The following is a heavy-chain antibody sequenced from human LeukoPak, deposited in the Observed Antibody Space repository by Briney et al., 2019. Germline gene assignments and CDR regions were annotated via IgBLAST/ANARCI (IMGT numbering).Heavy chain of an antibody. Sequence: GESLKISCQGSGYSFTNYWIGWVRQVPGKGLAWMGVIYPGDSDTRYSPSFQGRINISADTSIDTAYLQWSSLKASDTAMYYCARRSLNYYDSSGYYFDYWGRGTLVTVSS. J-gene: IGHJ4*02. V-gene: IGHV5-51*01. D-gene: IGHD3-22*01. CDR2: IYPGDSDT. CDR1: GYSFTNYW. CDR3: ARRSLNYYDSSGYYFDY.